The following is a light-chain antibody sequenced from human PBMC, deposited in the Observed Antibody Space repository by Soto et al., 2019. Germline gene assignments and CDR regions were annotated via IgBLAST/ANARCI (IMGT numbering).Light chain of an antibody. CDR1: SSDVGGYNY. CDR3: CSYAGGNNYV. CDR2: EVS. V-gene: IGLV2-8*01. Sequence: QSALTQPPSASGSPGQSVTISCTGTSSDVGGYNYVSWYQQHPGKAPKLMIYEVSKRPSGVPDRFSGSKSGNTASLTVSGLQAEDEADYYCCSYAGGNNYVFGPGTKVTVL. J-gene: IGLJ1*01.